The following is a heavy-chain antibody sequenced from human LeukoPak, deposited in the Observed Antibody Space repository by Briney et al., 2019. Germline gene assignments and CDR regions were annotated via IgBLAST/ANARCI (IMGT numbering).Heavy chain of an antibody. Sequence: ASVKVSCKASGGTTKTYVISWVRQAPGQGLEWMGRIVPLLGETKYAQKFQGRVTFTADTSTNTAYMELTSLRSDDTAVFYCAAVIDGYALFDYGGQGTLVTVSS. CDR2: IVPLLGET. V-gene: IGHV1-69*04. D-gene: IGHD5-24*01. J-gene: IGHJ4*02. CDR1: GGTTKTYV. CDR3: AAVIDGYALFDY.